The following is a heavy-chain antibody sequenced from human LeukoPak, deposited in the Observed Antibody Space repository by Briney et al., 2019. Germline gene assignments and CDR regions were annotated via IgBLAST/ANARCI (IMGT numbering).Heavy chain of an antibody. J-gene: IGHJ4*02. CDR1: GFTFSSYG. V-gene: IGHV3-33*01. CDR2: IWYDGSNK. CDR3: AREAAVAGKGGFDY. D-gene: IGHD6-19*01. Sequence: QPGGSLRLSCAASGFTFSSYGMHWVRQAPGKGLEWVAVIWYDGSNKYYADSVKGRFTISRDNSKNTLYLQMNSLRAEDTAVYYCAREAAVAGKGGFDYWGQGTLVTVSS.